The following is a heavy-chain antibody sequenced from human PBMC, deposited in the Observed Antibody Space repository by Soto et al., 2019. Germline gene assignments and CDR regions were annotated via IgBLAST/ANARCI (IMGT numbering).Heavy chain of an antibody. CDR2: IKSKTDGGTT. J-gene: IGHJ4*02. V-gene: IGHV3-15*01. CDR1: GFTFSNAR. Sequence: GGSLRFSCAASGFTFSNARMSWVRQAPGKGLEWVGRIKSKTDGGTTDYAAPVKGRFTISRDDSKNTLYLQMNSLKTEDTAVYYCTKDLFEAAVFDYWGQGTLVTVSS. D-gene: IGHD2-15*01. CDR3: TKDLFEAAVFDY.